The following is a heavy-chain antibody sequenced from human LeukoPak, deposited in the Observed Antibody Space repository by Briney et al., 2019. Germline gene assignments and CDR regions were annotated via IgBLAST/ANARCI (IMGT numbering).Heavy chain of an antibody. CDR3: ARDRGAAAGDEI. D-gene: IGHD6-13*01. CDR1: GGSISSYY. Sequence: PSETLSLTCTVSGGSISSYYWSWIRQPPGKGLEWIGYINYSGSTNYNPSLKSRVTISVDTSKNQFSLKLSSVTAADTAVYYCARDRGAAAGDEIWGQGTMVIVSS. V-gene: IGHV4-59*01. CDR2: INYSGST. J-gene: IGHJ3*02.